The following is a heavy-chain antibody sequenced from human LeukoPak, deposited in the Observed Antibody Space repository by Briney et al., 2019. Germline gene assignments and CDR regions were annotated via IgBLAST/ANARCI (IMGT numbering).Heavy chain of an antibody. CDR3: ARDPRIVGTPLGGAADY. J-gene: IGHJ4*02. V-gene: IGHV3-33*01. Sequence: GGSLRLSCAASGFTFSSYGMHWVRQAPGKGLEWVAVIWYDGSNKYYADSVKGRFTISRDNSKNTLYLQMNSLRAEDTAVYYCARDPRIVGTPLGGAADYWGQGTLVTVSS. CDR2: IWYDGSNK. CDR1: GFTFSSYG. D-gene: IGHD1-26*01.